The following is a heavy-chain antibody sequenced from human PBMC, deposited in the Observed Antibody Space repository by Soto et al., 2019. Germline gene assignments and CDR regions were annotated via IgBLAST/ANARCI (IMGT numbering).Heavy chain of an antibody. D-gene: IGHD2-21*01. J-gene: IGHJ4*02. CDR2: ISPKSNYR. CDR3: VRGGGGGQFDS. Sequence: QIQLVESGGGLVKPGGSLRLSCEVSGFTLSDFYMSWIRQAPGKELEWLSYISPKSNYRQYAESVKGRHTISRDNAKNSLSLQMNSLRVEDTAVYYCVRGGGGGQFDSWGLGTLVTVSS. V-gene: IGHV3-11*06. CDR1: GFTLSDFY.